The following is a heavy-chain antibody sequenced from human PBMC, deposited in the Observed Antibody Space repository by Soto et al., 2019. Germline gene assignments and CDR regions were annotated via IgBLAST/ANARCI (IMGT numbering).Heavy chain of an antibody. CDR2: IDPSDSYT. CDR3: ARHIGDYYDVDYYYGMDV. J-gene: IGHJ6*02. V-gene: IGHV5-10-1*03. D-gene: IGHD3-22*01. CDR1: GYSFTSYW. Sequence: EVQLVQSGAEVKKPGETLRISCKGSGYSFTSYWISWVRQMPGKGLEWMGRIDPSDSYTNYSPSFQGHVTISADKSISTAYLQWSSLKASDTAMYYCARHIGDYYDVDYYYGMDVWGQATTVTVSS.